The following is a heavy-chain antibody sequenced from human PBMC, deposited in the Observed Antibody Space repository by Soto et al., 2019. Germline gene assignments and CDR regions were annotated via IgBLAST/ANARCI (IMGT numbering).Heavy chain of an antibody. V-gene: IGHV4-31*03. CDR2: IYYSGST. CDR3: ARGFTTVTSYYFDD. D-gene: IGHD4-17*01. CDR1: GGSISSGGYY. J-gene: IGHJ4*02. Sequence: TLSLTCTVSGGSISSGGYYWSWIRQHPGKGLEWIGYIYYSGSTYYNPSLKSRVTISVDTSKNQFSLKLSSVTAADTAVYYCARGFTTVTSYYFDDWGQGTLVTVSS.